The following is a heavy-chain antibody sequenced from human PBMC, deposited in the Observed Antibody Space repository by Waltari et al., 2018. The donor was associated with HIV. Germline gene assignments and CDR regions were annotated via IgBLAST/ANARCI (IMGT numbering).Heavy chain of an antibody. Sequence: QVQLVQSGDEVRKPGASVKVSCKASGYTFTGYYLHWVRQAPGQGLEWMGRINPNSGGTNYAQKFQARVTMTRDTSIGAAYMELSSLRPNDTAVYYCARVTTVTGDSYFYYGMDVWGQGTTVTVSS. CDR3: ARVTTVTGDSYFYYGMDV. D-gene: IGHD4-17*01. J-gene: IGHJ6*02. V-gene: IGHV1-2*06. CDR1: GYTFTGYY. CDR2: INPNSGGT.